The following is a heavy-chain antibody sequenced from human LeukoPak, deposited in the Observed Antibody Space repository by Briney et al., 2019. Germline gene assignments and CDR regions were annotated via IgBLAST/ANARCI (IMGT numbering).Heavy chain of an antibody. Sequence: PSETLSLTCTVSGGSITSSSWSWIRQPAGKGLEWIGRIYTTGITNYNPSLKTRLIMSLDTSKNQFPLKVTSVTAADTAVYYCARGWTAARTITYDYWGQRTLVTVSS. CDR3: ARGWTAARTITYDY. CDR2: IYTTGIT. V-gene: IGHV4-4*07. J-gene: IGHJ4*02. CDR1: GGSITSSS. D-gene: IGHD3/OR15-3a*01.